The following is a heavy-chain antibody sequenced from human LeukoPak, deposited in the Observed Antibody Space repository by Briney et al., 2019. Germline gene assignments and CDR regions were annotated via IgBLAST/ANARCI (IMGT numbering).Heavy chain of an antibody. J-gene: IGHJ4*02. D-gene: IGHD4-17*01. CDR1: GFTFSNYW. CDR3: AKGGATVIDY. Sequence: GGSLRLSCAASGFTFSNYWMHWVRQAPGKGLVWVSRINGDGSSTTSADSVKGRFTISRDNAKNTLYLQMNSLRAEDTAVYYCAKGGATVIDYWGQGTLVTVSS. V-gene: IGHV3-74*01. CDR2: INGDGSST.